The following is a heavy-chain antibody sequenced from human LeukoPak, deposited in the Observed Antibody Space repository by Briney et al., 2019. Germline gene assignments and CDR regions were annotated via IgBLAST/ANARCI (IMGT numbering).Heavy chain of an antibody. CDR1: GDSISSGPYY. CDR3: ARLNPGIAVAGFDY. V-gene: IGHV4-39*01. D-gene: IGHD6-19*01. Sequence: SETLSLTCTVSGDSISSGPYYWGWIRQPPGKGLEWIGTIYYSMSTYYNPSLKSRVTISVDTSKNQFSLKLSSVTAADTAVYYCARLNPGIAVAGFDYWGQGTLVTVSS. J-gene: IGHJ4*02. CDR2: IYYSMST.